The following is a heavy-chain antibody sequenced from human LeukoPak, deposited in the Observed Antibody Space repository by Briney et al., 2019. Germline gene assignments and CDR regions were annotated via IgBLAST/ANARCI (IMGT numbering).Heavy chain of an antibody. Sequence: VAVISYDGSNKYYADSVKGRFTISRDNSKNTLYLQMNSLRAEDTAVYYCARDRGSSWQYDYWGQGTLVTVSS. D-gene: IGHD6-13*01. CDR3: ARDRGSSWQYDY. J-gene: IGHJ4*02. V-gene: IGHV3-30-3*01. CDR2: ISYDGSNK.